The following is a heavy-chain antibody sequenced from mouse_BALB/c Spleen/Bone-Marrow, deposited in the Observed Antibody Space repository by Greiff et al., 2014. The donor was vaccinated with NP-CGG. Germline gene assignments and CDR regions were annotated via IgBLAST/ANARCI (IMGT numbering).Heavy chain of an antibody. Sequence: VQLKESGAELVGPGASVKLSCKASGYSFTSYWMNWVKQRPGQGLEWIGMIHLSDSESRLNQKFKDKATLTVDKSSSTAYMQLSSPTSEDSAVYYCTRYDLTTRAFAYWGQGTLVTVSA. D-gene: IGHD3-3*01. CDR2: IHLSDSES. V-gene: IGHV1-61*01. CDR1: GYSFTSYW. J-gene: IGHJ3*01. CDR3: TRYDLTTRAFAY.